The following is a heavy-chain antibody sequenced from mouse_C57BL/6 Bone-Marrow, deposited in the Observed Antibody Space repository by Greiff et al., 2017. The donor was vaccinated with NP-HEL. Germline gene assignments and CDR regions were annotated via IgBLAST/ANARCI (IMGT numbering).Heavy chain of an antibody. Sequence: EVQLQESGPVLVKPGASVKMSCKASGYTFTDYYMNWVKQSHGKSLEWIGVINPYNGGTSYNQKFKGKATLTVDKSSSTAYMELNSLTSEDSAVYYCARSAVGLGYWGQGTTLTVSS. CDR1: GYTFTDYY. J-gene: IGHJ2*01. CDR3: ARSAVGLGY. D-gene: IGHD1-1*01. V-gene: IGHV1-19*01. CDR2: INPYNGGT.